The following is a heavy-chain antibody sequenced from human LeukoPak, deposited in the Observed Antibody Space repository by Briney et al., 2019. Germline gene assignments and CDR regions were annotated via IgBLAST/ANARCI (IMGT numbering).Heavy chain of an antibody. CDR2: ISWNSGSI. CDR1: GFTFDDYA. V-gene: IGHV3-9*01. J-gene: IGHJ4*02. Sequence: PGRSLRLSCAASGFTFDDYAMHWVRQAPGKGLEWVSGISWNSGSIGYADSVKGRFTISRDNAKNSLYLQMNSLRAEDTALYYCAKAVDTAMVTLYYFDYWGQGTLVTVSS. CDR3: AKAVDTAMVTLYYFDY. D-gene: IGHD5-18*01.